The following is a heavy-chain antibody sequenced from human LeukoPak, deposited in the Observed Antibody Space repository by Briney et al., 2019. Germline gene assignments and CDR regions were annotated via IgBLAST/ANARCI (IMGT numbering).Heavy chain of an antibody. J-gene: IGHJ6*03. CDR2: IYTSGST. V-gene: IGHV4-61*02. CDR1: GGSISSGSYY. Sequence: SETLSLTCTVSGGSISSGSYYWSWIRPPAGKGLEWIGRIYTSGSTNYNPSLKSRVTISVDTSKNQFSLKLSSVTAADTAVYYCARGDYDFWSVDYYYYYYMDVWGKGTTVTVSS. CDR3: ARGDYDFWSVDYYYYYYMDV. D-gene: IGHD3-3*01.